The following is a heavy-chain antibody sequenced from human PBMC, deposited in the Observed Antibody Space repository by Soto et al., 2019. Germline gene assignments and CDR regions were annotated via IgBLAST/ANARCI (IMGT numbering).Heavy chain of an antibody. CDR2: IYYSGAT. D-gene: IGHD3-10*01. V-gene: IGHV4-39*01. CDR3: ARQGRLRGTIERLDY. Sequence: QLQLQESGPGLVKPSETLSLTCTVSGGSISSRDFYWGWIRQSPGKGLEWIGTIYYSGATYHNPSLQSRVPMSVDPSKNQFSLRLRSVTDADTAVYYCARQGRLRGTIERLDYWGQGTLVTVSS. CDR1: GGSISSRDFY. J-gene: IGHJ4*02.